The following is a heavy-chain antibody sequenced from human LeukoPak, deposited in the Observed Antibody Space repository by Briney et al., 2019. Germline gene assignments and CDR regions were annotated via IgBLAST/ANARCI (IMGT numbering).Heavy chain of an antibody. CDR1: GFNVSSHH. V-gene: IGHV3-48*03. D-gene: IGHD3-9*01. J-gene: IGHJ4*02. Sequence: GGSLRLSCAVSGFNVSSHHMNWVRQAPGKGLEWVSYISSSGSTIYYADSVKGRFTISRDNAKNSLYLQMNSLRAEDTAVYYCARARYFDWFLDYWGQGTLVTVSS. CDR2: ISSSGSTI. CDR3: ARARYFDWFLDY.